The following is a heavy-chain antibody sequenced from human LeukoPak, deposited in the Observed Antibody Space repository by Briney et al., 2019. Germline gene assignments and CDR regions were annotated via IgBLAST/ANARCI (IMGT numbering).Heavy chain of an antibody. CDR3: ARDGHVGGIQLWY. CDR1: GYTFTSYG. Sequence: GASVKVSCKASGYTFTSYGISWVRQAPGQGLEWMGRISAYNGNTNYAQKLRGRVTMTTDTSTSTGYMELRTVRSDDTAVYYCARDGHVGGIQLWYWGQGTLVTVSS. J-gene: IGHJ4*02. CDR2: ISAYNGNT. V-gene: IGHV1-18*01. D-gene: IGHD5-18*01.